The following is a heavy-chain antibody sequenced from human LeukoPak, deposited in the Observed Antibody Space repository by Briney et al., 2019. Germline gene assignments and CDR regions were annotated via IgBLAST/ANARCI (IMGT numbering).Heavy chain of an antibody. CDR2: IYHSGST. CDR1: GYSISSGYY. V-gene: IGHV4-38-2*01. CDR3: ARRALYLGDAFDI. Sequence: PSETLSLTCAVSGYSISSGYYWGWIRQPPGKGLEWIGSIYHSGSTYYNPSLKSRVTISVDTSKNQFSLKLSSVTAADTAVYYCARRALYLGDAFDIRGQGTMVTVSS. J-gene: IGHJ3*02. D-gene: IGHD2/OR15-2a*01.